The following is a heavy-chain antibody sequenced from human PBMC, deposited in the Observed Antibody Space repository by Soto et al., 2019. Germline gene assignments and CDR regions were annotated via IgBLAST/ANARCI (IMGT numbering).Heavy chain of an antibody. Sequence: SETLSLTXAVYGGSFSGYYWSWIRQPPGKGLEWIGEINHSGSTNYNPSLKSRVTISVDTSKNQFSLKLSSVTAADTAVYYCARVPGYSSSWSRIYYGMDVWGQGTTVTVSS. D-gene: IGHD6-13*01. CDR1: GGSFSGYY. V-gene: IGHV4-34*01. CDR3: ARVPGYSSSWSRIYYGMDV. CDR2: INHSGST. J-gene: IGHJ6*02.